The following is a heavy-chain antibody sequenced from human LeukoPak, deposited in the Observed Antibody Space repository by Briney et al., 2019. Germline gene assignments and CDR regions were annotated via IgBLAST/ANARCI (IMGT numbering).Heavy chain of an antibody. D-gene: IGHD4-17*01. CDR2: ISYSGSA. Sequence: SETLSLTCTVSSGSISSDYWSWIRQPPGRGLEWIGYISYSGSANYNPSLKTRVTISIDKSKNQFSLKMTSVTAADTAVYYCARTLRGQNYYGYLDYWGQGTLVTVSS. CDR1: SGSISSDY. J-gene: IGHJ4*02. V-gene: IGHV4-59*01. CDR3: ARTLRGQNYYGYLDY.